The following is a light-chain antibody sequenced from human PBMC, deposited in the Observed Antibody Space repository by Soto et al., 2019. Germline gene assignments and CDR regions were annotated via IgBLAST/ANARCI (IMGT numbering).Light chain of an antibody. J-gene: IGKJ3*01. CDR3: QQRGNWPPT. V-gene: IGKV3-11*01. Sequence: EVVLTQSPATLSLSPGERATLSCRASQSVSSYLAWYQQKPGQTPRLLIYDASNRATGIPARFSGSGSGTDFTLTISILEPEDFAFYFCQQRGNWPPTFGPGTKVDI. CDR2: DAS. CDR1: QSVSSY.